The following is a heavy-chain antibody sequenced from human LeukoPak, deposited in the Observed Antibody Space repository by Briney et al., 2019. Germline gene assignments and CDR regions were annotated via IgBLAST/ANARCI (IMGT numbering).Heavy chain of an antibody. D-gene: IGHD3-10*01. V-gene: IGHV4-30-2*05. CDR3: ARGGNRFGGFYFDY. CDR1: GDSITAGDPS. Sequence: KTSETLSLTCAVSGDSITAGDPSWSWIRQPPGKGLESIVFIHHSGSSRHNPSLKDRVAISVYASRKQFALRLSSVTAADTAIYYCARGGNRFGGFYFDYWGQGIQVIVSS. J-gene: IGHJ4*02. CDR2: IHHSGSS.